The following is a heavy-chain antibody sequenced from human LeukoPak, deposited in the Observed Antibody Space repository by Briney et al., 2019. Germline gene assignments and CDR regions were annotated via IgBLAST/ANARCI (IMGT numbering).Heavy chain of an antibody. CDR3: ARDLYGMSHWFDP. CDR1: GYTFTSYG. D-gene: IGHD4-17*01. Sequence: GASVKVSCKASGYTFTSYGISWVRQAPGQGLEWMGWVSAYNGNTNYAQKLQGRVTMTTDTSTSTAYMELRSLRSDDTAVDYCARDLYGMSHWFDPWGQGTLVTVSS. J-gene: IGHJ5*02. V-gene: IGHV1-18*01. CDR2: VSAYNGNT.